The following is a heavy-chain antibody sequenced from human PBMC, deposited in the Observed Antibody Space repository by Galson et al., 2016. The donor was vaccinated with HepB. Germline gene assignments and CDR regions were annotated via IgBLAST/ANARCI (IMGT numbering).Heavy chain of an antibody. V-gene: IGHV4-59*01. J-gene: IGHJ6*02. Sequence: SETLSLTCIVSGGSNSNYYWSWIRQPPGKGLEWIGYVYNSGSTNYNPSLKSRVTISVDTSKNQFSLKLTSVTAADTAVYYCARGRADCSSSSCYYYYFYGMDVWGQGTTVTVSS. CDR3: ARGRADCSSSSCYYYYFYGMDV. CDR1: GGSNSNYY. D-gene: IGHD2-2*01. CDR2: VYNSGST.